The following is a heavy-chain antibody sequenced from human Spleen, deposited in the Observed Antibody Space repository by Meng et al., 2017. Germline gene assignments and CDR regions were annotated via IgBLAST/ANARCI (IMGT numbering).Heavy chain of an antibody. CDR1: GFTFSSYAM. V-gene: IGHV2-70*20. CDR2: VDWTDDK. Sequence: LRLSCAASGFTFSSYAMSWVRQPPGKALEWLALVDWTDDKFYTTSLKTRLTISKDTSTNQVVLTMTNMDPVDTGTYYCARSQHSSGYYFDYWGQGTLVTVSS. CDR3: ARSQHSSGYYFDY. J-gene: IGHJ4*02. D-gene: IGHD3-22*01.